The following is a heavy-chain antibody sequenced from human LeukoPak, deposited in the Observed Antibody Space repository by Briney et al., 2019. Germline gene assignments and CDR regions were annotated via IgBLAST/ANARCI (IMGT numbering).Heavy chain of an antibody. V-gene: IGHV4-39*01. CDR2: IKNGGSP. CDR3: ARHCSSTSCPFDY. D-gene: IGHD2-2*01. CDR1: GGSISSSSSF. Sequence: SETLSLTCTVSGGSISSSSSFWGWVRQPPGKGLEWIGHIKNGGSPNYNPPLKSRVTISLDTSKNQFSLTVSSVTAADTAVYYCARHCSSTSCPFDYWGQGTLVTVSS. J-gene: IGHJ4*02.